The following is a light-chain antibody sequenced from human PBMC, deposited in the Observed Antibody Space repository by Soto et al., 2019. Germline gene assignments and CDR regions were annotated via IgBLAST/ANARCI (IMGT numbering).Light chain of an antibody. Sequence: EIVMTQSPATLSLSPGERATLSCRASQSVPISYLSWYQQKPGQAPRLLIYNAFIRATGFPARFSGSGSGTDFTLTISSLQPEDVAVYYCQQDYHSLTFGGGTKVEIK. CDR1: QSVPISY. V-gene: IGKV3D-7*01. J-gene: IGKJ4*01. CDR3: QQDYHSLT. CDR2: NAF.